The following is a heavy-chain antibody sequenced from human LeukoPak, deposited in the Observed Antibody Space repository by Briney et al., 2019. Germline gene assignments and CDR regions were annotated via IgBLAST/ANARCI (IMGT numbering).Heavy chain of an antibody. D-gene: IGHD4-11*01. J-gene: IGHJ2*01. CDR2: ISYDGSKD. V-gene: IGHV3-30*18. CDR1: GFNLRSYA. Sequence: TGRSLRLSCAASGFNLRSYAMHWVRQAPGKGLEWVAVISYDGSKDNFAESVRGRFTISRDNSKNTLYLQMNSLRPEDTAVYYCAKVGTTITTHQYFDLWGRGTLVIVSS. CDR3: AKVGTTITTHQYFDL.